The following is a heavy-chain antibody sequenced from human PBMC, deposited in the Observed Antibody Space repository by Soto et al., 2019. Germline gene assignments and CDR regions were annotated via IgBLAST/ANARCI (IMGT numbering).Heavy chain of an antibody. D-gene: IGHD2-2*02. CDR3: AKVGASAYVIVVVPAAIDFDY. Sequence: EVQLLESGGGLVQPGGSLRLSCAASGFTFSSYAMSWVRQAPGKGLEWVSAISGSGGSTYYADSVKGRCTISRDNSKSRLYLQMDSLRAEDTAVYYCAKVGASAYVIVVVPAAIDFDYWGQGTLVTVSS. J-gene: IGHJ4*02. V-gene: IGHV3-23*01. CDR2: ISGSGGST. CDR1: GFTFSSYA.